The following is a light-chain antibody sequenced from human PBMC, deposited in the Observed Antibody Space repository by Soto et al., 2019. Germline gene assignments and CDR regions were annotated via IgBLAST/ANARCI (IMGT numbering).Light chain of an antibody. V-gene: IGKV1-39*01. CDR2: AAS. CDR1: QSISSY. Sequence: DIQMTQSPSSLSASVGDRVTITCRASQSISSYLNCYQQKPGKAPELLIYAASNLKSGVSSRFSGSGSGTDFTLSISSLQPEDFASYHCQQSYSSPYTFGQGTKLEIK. J-gene: IGKJ2*01. CDR3: QQSYSSPYT.